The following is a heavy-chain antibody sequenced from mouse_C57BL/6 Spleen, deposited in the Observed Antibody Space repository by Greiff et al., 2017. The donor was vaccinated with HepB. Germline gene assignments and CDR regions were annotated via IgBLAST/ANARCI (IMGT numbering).Heavy chain of an antibody. D-gene: IGHD2-3*01. Sequence: VQLQQSGTELVKPGASVKLSCKASGYTFTSYWMHWVKQRPGQGLEWIGNINPRNGGTNYNEKFKSKATLTVDKSSSTAYMQLSSLTSEDSAVYYCARGGGYYALFAYWGQGTLVTVSA. CDR1: GYTFTSYW. J-gene: IGHJ3*01. CDR2: INPRNGGT. CDR3: ARGGGYYALFAY. V-gene: IGHV1-53*01.